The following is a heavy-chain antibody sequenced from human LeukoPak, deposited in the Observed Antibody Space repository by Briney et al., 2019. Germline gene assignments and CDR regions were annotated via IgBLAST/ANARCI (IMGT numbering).Heavy chain of an antibody. CDR2: IITDSSYI. CDR1: GFTFNSFH. D-gene: IGHD2-21*01. J-gene: IGHJ4*02. V-gene: IGHV3-21*01. Sequence: GGSLRLSSAVSGFTFNSFHMDWVRQAPGGGREWVSSIITDSSYIYYADSVRGRFTISRDNAKNSLDLQMNSLRAEDTAVYYCARGLCGGDCYDYWGQGILVTASS. CDR3: ARGLCGGDCYDY.